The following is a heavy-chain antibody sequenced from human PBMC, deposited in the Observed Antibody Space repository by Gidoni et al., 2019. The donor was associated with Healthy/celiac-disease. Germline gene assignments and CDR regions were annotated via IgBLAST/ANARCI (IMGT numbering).Heavy chain of an antibody. CDR2: ILYDGSNK. V-gene: IGHV3-30*18. CDR1: GFIFSSYD. J-gene: IGHJ6*02. CDR3: AKPDTGTMDV. Sequence: QVHLVESGGGVVQPGRSLRLSCAASGFIFSSYDMHWVRQAPGKGLEWVAGILYDGSNKYYADSVKGRSTISRDNSKNTLFLQMISLRAEDTAVYYCAKPDTGTMDVWGQGTAVTVSS.